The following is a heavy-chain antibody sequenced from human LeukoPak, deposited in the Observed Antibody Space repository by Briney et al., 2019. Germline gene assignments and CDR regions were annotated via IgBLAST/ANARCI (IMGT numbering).Heavy chain of an antibody. Sequence: SVKVSCKASGGTFSSYAISWVRQAPGQGLEWMGRIIPIFGTANYAQKFQGRVTITTDESTSTAYMELSSLRSEDTAVCYCARDLWYYYGSGSYYIPSNMDVWGKGTTVTVSS. CDR2: IIPIFGTA. CDR3: ARDLWYYYGSGSYYIPSNMDV. J-gene: IGHJ6*03. CDR1: GGTFSSYA. V-gene: IGHV1-69*05. D-gene: IGHD3-10*01.